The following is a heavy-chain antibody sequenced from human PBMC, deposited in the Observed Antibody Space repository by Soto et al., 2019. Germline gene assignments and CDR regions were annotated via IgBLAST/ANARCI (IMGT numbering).Heavy chain of an antibody. J-gene: IGHJ3*02. CDR1: GFTFSSYA. CDR3: AREDYGDDAFDI. D-gene: IGHD4-17*01. V-gene: IGHV3-30-3*01. Sequence: GGSLRLSCAASGFTFSSYAMHWVRQAPGKGLEWVAVISYDGSNKYYADSVKGRFTISRDNSKNTLYLQMNSLRAEDTAVYYCAREDYGDDAFDIWGQGTMVTVSS. CDR2: ISYDGSNK.